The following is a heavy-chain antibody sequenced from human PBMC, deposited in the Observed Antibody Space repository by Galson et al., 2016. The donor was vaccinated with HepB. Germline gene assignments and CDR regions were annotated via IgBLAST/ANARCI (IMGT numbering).Heavy chain of an antibody. D-gene: IGHD6-19*01. J-gene: IGHJ4*02. CDR1: GGSISSSNW. CDR3: AGGTGWYAY. CDR2: IFHTGTT. V-gene: IGHV4-4*02. Sequence: ETLSLTCAVSGGSISSSNWWSWVRQPPGKGLEWIGEIFHTGTTNHNPSLKSRVTISLDKSKNLFSLKPRSVTAADTAVYYCAGGTGWYAYWGQGAPVTVSS.